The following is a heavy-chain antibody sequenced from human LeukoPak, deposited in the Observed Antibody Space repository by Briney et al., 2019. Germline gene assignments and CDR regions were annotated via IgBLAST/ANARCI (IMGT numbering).Heavy chain of an antibody. CDR3: ARDLGRAARTPHDY. J-gene: IGHJ4*02. CDR2: IKEDGSKI. Sequence: GGSLRLSCAASGFTFSSYWMNWVRQAPGKGLEWVANIKEDGSKIYYVDSMKGRFTISRDNAKNSPYLQMNSLRAEDTAVYYCARDLGRAARTPHDYWGQGTLVTVSS. D-gene: IGHD6-6*01. V-gene: IGHV3-7*01. CDR1: GFTFSSYW.